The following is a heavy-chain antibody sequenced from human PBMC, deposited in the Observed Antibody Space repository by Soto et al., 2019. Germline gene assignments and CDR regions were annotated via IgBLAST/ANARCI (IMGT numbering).Heavy chain of an antibody. Sequence: PSETLSLTSPLSGCPVSSDIYYWNWILQPPGKGLEWIGYIYYSGSTNCNPSLKSRVTISVDTSKNQFSLKLSSVTAADTAVYYCARDNENTEIRAFDVWGQGTMVT. D-gene: IGHD1-1*01. V-gene: IGHV4-61*01. CDR3: ARDNENTEIRAFDV. CDR1: GCPVSSDIYY. J-gene: IGHJ3*01. CDR2: IYYSGST.